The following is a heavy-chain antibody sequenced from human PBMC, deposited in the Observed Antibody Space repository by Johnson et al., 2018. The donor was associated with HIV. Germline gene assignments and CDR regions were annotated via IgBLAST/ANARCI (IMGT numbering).Heavy chain of an antibody. CDR2: VYRGGST. J-gene: IGHJ3*02. CDR1: GFTVSSNY. D-gene: IGHD6-13*01. CDR3: AKDLLSSSWFHDAFDI. V-gene: IGHV3-66*02. Sequence: VQLVESGGGLVQPGGSLRLSCAASGFTVSSNYMSWVRQAPGKGLEWVSVVYRGGSTYYADSVKGRFTVSRDNSKNTLYLQMNSLRDEDTAVYYCAKDLLSSSWFHDAFDIWGQGTMVTVSS.